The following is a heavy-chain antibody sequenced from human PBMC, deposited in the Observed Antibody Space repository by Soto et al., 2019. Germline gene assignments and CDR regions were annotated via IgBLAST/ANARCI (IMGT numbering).Heavy chain of an antibody. CDR2: IHYSGIT. V-gene: IGHV4-30-4*01. CDR1: GDSISSGDYY. J-gene: IGHJ3*02. CDR3: ARDYYDRSRNAFDI. Sequence: PSETLSLTCTVSGDSISSGDYYWSWIRQPPGEGLEWIGYIHYSGITYYNPSLKSRLSISVDRSKSQISLKVRSVTAADTAVYYCARDYYDRSRNAFDIWGRGTMVTVSS. D-gene: IGHD3-22*01.